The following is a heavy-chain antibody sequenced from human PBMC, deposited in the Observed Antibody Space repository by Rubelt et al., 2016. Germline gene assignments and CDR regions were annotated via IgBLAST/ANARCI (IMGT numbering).Heavy chain of an antibody. D-gene: IGHD4-17*01. V-gene: IGHV1-69*01. Sequence: QVQLVQSGAEVKKPGSSVKVSCKASGGTFSSYAISWVRQAPGQGLEWMGGIIPIFGTANYEQKFKGRVTITADESTSPAYMELSSLRSEDTAVYYCARKSYGDTGYYFDYWGQGTLVTVSS. CDR1: GGTFSSYA. CDR3: ARKSYGDTGYYFDY. CDR2: IIPIFGTA. J-gene: IGHJ4*02.